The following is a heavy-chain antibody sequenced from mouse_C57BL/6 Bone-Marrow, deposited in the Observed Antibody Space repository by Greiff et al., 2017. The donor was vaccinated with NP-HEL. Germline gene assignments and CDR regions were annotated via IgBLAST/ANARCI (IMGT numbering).Heavy chain of an antibody. D-gene: IGHD1-1*01. CDR3: TTGGSSPYAMDY. Sequence: VHVKQSGAELVRPGASVKLSCTVSGFNIKDDYMHWVKQRPEQGLEWIGWIDPGNGDTAYASTFQGKATITADTSSNTAYLQLSSLTSEDTAVDYCTTGGSSPYAMDYWGQGTSVTVSS. CDR2: IDPGNGDT. V-gene: IGHV14-4*01. J-gene: IGHJ4*01. CDR1: GFNIKDDY.